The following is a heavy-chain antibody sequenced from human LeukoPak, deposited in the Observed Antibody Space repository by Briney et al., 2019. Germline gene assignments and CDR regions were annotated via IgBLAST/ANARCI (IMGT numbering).Heavy chain of an antibody. Sequence: GGSLRLSCAASGFTFSSYAMSWVRQAPGKGLEWVANIKQDGSEKYYVDSVKGRFTISRDNAENSLFLQMNSLRAEDTAVYFCASAGGDSRSPLPFYYWGQGTLVTVSS. CDR3: ASAGGDSRSPLPFYY. V-gene: IGHV3-7*03. CDR1: GFTFSSYA. CDR2: IKQDGSEK. J-gene: IGHJ4*02. D-gene: IGHD6-6*01.